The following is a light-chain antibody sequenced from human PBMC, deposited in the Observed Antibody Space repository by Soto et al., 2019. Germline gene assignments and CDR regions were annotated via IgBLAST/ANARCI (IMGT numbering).Light chain of an antibody. CDR2: EGS. J-gene: IGLJ2*01. CDR3: AAWDDRLSGLV. V-gene: IGLV2-14*02. CDR1: SSDVGSYNL. Sequence: QSVLTQPASVSGPPGQSITISCTGTSSDVGSYNLVSWYQQHPGKAPKLMIYEGSKRPSGVSNRFSGSKSGTSASLAISGLRSEDEADYYCAAWDDRLSGLVFGRGTKVTVL.